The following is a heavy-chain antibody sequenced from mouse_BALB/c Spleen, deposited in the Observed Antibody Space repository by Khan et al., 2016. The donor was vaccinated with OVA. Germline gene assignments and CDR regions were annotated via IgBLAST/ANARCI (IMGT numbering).Heavy chain of an antibody. Sequence: VELVESGPGLVAPSQSLSITCTVSGFSLTTYGVHWVRQPPGKGLEWLGVIWTGGDTNYNSALMSRLNIRKDNSKSQVFLKMNSLQTADTARYYCARWNWDGFAIWGQGTLVTVSA. J-gene: IGHJ3*01. CDR3: ARWNWDGFAI. CDR2: IWTGGDT. CDR1: GFSLTTYG. V-gene: IGHV2-9*02. D-gene: IGHD4-1*01.